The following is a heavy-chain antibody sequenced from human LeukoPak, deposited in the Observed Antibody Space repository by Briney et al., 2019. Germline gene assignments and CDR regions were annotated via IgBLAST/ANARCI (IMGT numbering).Heavy chain of an antibody. V-gene: IGHV1-8*01. CDR2: MNPNSGNT. J-gene: IGHJ4*02. CDR3: ARDPGYSPFDY. D-gene: IGHD2-15*01. CDR1: GYTFTSYD. Sequence: VASVKVSCKASGYTFTSYDIHWVRQATGQGLEWMGWMNPNSGNTGYAQKFQGRVTMTRNTSISTAYMELSSLRSEDTAVYYCARDPGYSPFDYWGQGTLVTVSS.